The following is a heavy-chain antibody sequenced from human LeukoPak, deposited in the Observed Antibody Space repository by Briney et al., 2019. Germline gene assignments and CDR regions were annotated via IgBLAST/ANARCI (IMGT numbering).Heavy chain of an antibody. Sequence: SETLSLTCAVYGGSFSGYYWSWIRQPPGKGLEWIRSIYYSGSTYYNPSLKSRVTISVDTSKNQFSLKLSSVTAADMAVYYCASIAAAGIETKDAFDIWGQGTMVTVSS. V-gene: IGHV4-34*01. J-gene: IGHJ3*02. CDR1: GGSFSGYY. CDR3: ASIAAAGIETKDAFDI. CDR2: IYYSGST. D-gene: IGHD6-13*01.